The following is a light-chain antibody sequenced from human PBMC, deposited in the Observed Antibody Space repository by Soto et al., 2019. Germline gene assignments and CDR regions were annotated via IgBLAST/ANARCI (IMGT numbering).Light chain of an antibody. V-gene: IGLV2-14*01. CDR3: SSYTTSSLYV. CDR2: DVS. Sequence: QSALTQPASVSGSPGQSITISCSGTNSDVGGYNYVSWYQQHPGKAPKLMIYDVSYRPSGISNRFSGSKYDNTASLTISGLEVEDEADYYCSSYTTSSLYVFGTGTKLTVL. J-gene: IGLJ1*01. CDR1: NSDVGGYNY.